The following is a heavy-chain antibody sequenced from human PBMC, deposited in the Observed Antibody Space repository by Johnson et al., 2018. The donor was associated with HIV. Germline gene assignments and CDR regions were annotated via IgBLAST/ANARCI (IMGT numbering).Heavy chain of an antibody. CDR2: ISYNGTNK. D-gene: IGHD4/OR15-4a*01. J-gene: IGHJ3*01. V-gene: IGHV3-30*18. CDR3: VKSTQASIVRESGPYGGFHV. CDR1: PFTFRSYA. Sequence: VQLVESGGGLVQPGGSLRLSCGASPFTFRSYAMNWVRQAPGKGLQWVAVISYNGTNKYYADSVKGRFTISRDNSKNTLYLQMNSLSAEDTALYYCVKSTQASIVRESGPYGGFHVWGQGTMVTVSS.